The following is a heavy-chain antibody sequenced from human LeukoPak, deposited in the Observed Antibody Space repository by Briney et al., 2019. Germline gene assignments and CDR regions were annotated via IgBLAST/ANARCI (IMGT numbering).Heavy chain of an antibody. D-gene: IGHD5-18*01. CDR1: GFTFSSYA. V-gene: IGHV3-23*01. CDR3: AKDLDGGYSYGYPAFDI. J-gene: IGHJ3*02. Sequence: GGSLRLSCTASGFTFSSYAMSWVRHAPGKGLEWVSAISGSGGSTYYADSVKGRFTISRDNSKNTLYLQMNSLRAEDTAVYYCAKDLDGGYSYGYPAFDIWGQGTMVTVSS. CDR2: ISGSGGST.